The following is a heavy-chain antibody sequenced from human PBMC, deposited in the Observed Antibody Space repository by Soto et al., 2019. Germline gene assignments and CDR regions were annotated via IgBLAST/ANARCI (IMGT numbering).Heavy chain of an antibody. Sequence: QVQLVQSGAEVKKPGSSVKVSCKASGGTFSSYAISWVRQAPGQGLDWMGGIIPIFGTANYAQKFQGRVTITEDESTSTAYMELSSLRSENTAVYYCARNYYDILTGYSPDLFDYWGQGTLVTVSS. J-gene: IGHJ4*02. CDR1: GGTFSSYA. CDR3: ARNYYDILTGYSPDLFDY. D-gene: IGHD3-9*01. CDR2: IIPIFGTA. V-gene: IGHV1-69*01.